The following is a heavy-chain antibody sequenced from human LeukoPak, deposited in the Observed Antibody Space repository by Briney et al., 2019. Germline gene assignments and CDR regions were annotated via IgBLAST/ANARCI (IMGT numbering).Heavy chain of an antibody. V-gene: IGHV3-30-3*01. CDR1: GFTFSLYA. Sequence: GGSLRLSCAASGFTFSLYAIHWVRQAPGKGLEWVAVISYDGTSAYYADSVKGRFTISRDNSRKTLSLQMNSLRAEDTAVYYCARDKGDYVLYLDYWGQGTLVTVSS. J-gene: IGHJ4*02. CDR3: ARDKGDYVLYLDY. CDR2: ISYDGTSA. D-gene: IGHD4-17*01.